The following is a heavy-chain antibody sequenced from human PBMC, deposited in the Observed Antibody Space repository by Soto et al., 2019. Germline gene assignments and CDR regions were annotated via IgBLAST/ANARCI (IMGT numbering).Heavy chain of an antibody. V-gene: IGHV3-23*01. J-gene: IGHJ4*02. Sequence: ESLRLSCAASGFIFSSYAISGVRQAAGKGLDWVSSISGSGENTYYADSVKGRFTISRDNSKNTLSLQMNSLRAEDTAVYYCAKGIGARDGYKWVPDSWGQGTQVTVSS. CDR2: ISGSGENT. CDR3: AKGIGARDGYKWVPDS. CDR1: GFIFSSYA. D-gene: IGHD5-12*01.